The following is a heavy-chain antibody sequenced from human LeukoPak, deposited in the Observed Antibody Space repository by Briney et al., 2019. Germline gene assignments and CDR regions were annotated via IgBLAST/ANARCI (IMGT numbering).Heavy chain of an antibody. CDR3: AREGSSGWSHNHHYYYGMDV. CDR1: GYTFTSYD. Sequence: GGSLRLCCAASGYTFTSYDINWVRQAPGQGLGWMGWINTNTGNPTYAQGFTGRFVFSLDTSVSTAYLQISSLKAEDTAVYYCAREGSSGWSHNHHYYYGMDVWGQGTTVTVSS. CDR2: INTNTGNP. J-gene: IGHJ6*02. V-gene: IGHV7-4-1*02. D-gene: IGHD6-19*01.